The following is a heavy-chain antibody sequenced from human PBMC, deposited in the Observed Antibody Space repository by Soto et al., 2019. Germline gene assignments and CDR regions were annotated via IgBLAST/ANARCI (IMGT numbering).Heavy chain of an antibody. Sequence: PGGSLRLSCTASGFTFANAWINWVRQAPGKGLEWVGRIKSKNDGGTTDFAAHVKDRFAISRDDSRNLVYLQMNSLKSEDTAVNYCPTDSYIPKKIALLAYWGQGTLVTVSS. D-gene: IGHD3-3*01. CDR2: IKSKNDGGTT. V-gene: IGHV3-15*07. CDR1: GFTFANAW. CDR3: PTDSYIPKKIALLAY. J-gene: IGHJ4*02.